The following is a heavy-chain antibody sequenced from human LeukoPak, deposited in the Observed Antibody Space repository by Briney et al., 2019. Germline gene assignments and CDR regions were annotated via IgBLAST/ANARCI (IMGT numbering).Heavy chain of an antibody. J-gene: IGHJ6*02. CDR3: ASLVREGPMDV. Sequence: PSETLSLTCAVYSGSFSGYYWSWIRQPPGKGLEWIGEINHSGSPNYNPSLESRVTIPVNTSKNLSSLTLSSVTAADPAVDLCASLVREGPMDVWGQGTTVTVSS. CDR2: INHSGSP. CDR1: SGSFSGYY. V-gene: IGHV4-34*01. D-gene: IGHD3-10*01.